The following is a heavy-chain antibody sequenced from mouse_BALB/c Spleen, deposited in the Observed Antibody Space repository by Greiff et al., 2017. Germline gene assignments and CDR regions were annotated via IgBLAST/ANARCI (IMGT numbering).Heavy chain of an antibody. Sequence: EVKLMESGGGLVQPGGSLRLSCATSGFTFTDYYMSWVRQPPGKALEWLGFIRNKANGYTTEYSASVKGRFTISRDNSQSILYLQMNTLRAEDSATYYCARLLRLGFAYWGQGTLVTVSA. D-gene: IGHD1-1*01. CDR3: ARLLRLGFAY. CDR1: GFTFTDYY. CDR2: IRNKANGYTT. V-gene: IGHV7-3*02. J-gene: IGHJ3*01.